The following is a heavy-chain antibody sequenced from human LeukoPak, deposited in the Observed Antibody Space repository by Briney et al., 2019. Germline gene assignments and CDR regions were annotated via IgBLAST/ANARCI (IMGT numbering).Heavy chain of an antibody. CDR3: ARQPAGTAAFDI. CDR1: GASIDSYY. D-gene: IGHD1-14*01. V-gene: IGHV4-59*08. J-gene: IGHJ3*02. Sequence: PSETLSLTCTVSGASIDSYYWSWIRQPPGKGLEWIGYTHNYVDANYNPSLKSRLTLSVDTSKIEVSLVLTSVTAADTALYYCARQPAGTAAFDIWAQGTMVIVSA. CDR2: THNYVDA.